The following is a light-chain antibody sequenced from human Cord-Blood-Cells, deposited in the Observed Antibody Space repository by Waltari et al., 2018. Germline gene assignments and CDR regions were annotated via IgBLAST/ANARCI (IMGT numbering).Light chain of an antibody. CDR3: QQRSNWT. J-gene: IGKJ1*01. V-gene: IGKV3-11*01. Sequence: EIVLTQSPATLSLSPGERATLSCRASQSVSSYLAWYQQKPGQAPRLLSYDPSNRATGIPARFSGSGSGTDFTLTISSLEPEDFAVYYCQQRSNWTFGQGTKVEIK. CDR1: QSVSSY. CDR2: DPS.